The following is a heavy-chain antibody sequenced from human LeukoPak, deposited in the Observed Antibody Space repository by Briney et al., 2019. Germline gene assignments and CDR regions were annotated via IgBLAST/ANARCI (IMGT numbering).Heavy chain of an antibody. V-gene: IGHV3-30*19. Sequence: GGSLRLSCAASGFTFSSYGMHWVRQVPGKGLEWVAVILSDGSKEFYTDSVKGRFTISRDNSKNTLYLQMNSLRAEDTAVYYCATGRWGYLSYWGQGTLVTVSS. D-gene: IGHD7-27*01. CDR2: ILSDGSKE. CDR1: GFTFSSYG. CDR3: ATGRWGYLSY. J-gene: IGHJ4*02.